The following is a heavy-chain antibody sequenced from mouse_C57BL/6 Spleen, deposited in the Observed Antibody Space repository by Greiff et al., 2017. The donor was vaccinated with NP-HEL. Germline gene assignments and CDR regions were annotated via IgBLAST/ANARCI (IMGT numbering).Heavy chain of an antibody. Sequence: EVQLQQSGPELVKPGASVKISCKASGYTFTDYYMNWVKQSHGKSLEWIGDINPNNGGTSYNQKFKGKATLTVDKSSSTAYMELRSLTSEDSAVYYCARGIYYYGSSPNYFDYWGQGTTLTVSS. J-gene: IGHJ2*01. D-gene: IGHD1-1*01. CDR1: GYTFTDYY. V-gene: IGHV1-26*01. CDR3: ARGIYYYGSSPNYFDY. CDR2: INPNNGGT.